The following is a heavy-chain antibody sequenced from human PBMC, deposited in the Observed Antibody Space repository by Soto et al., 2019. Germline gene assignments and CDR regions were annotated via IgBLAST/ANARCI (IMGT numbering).Heavy chain of an antibody. D-gene: IGHD2-8*02. V-gene: IGHV3-23*01. CDR3: TERLYFDS. CDR2: ISATGGVT. CDR1: GFKFSNYA. J-gene: IGHJ4*02. Sequence: PGGSVRLSCAASGFKFSNYAMSWVRQAPGKGLEWVSLISATGGVTYYADYVKGRFTISRDNSHNTLYLQVHSLTAEDTAVYYDTERLYFDSWGQGTLVTVSS.